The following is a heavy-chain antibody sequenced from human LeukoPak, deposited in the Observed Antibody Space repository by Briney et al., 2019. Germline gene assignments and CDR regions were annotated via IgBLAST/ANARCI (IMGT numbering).Heavy chain of an antibody. Sequence: GRSLRLSCAASGFTFSSYAMHWVRQAPGKGLEWVAVIWNDGSNKYYADSVKGRFTISRDNSKNTLYLQMNSLRAEDTAVYYCAKDDRYYGSGSYDAKNAFDIWGQGTMVTVSS. CDR3: AKDDRYYGSGSYDAKNAFDI. CDR1: GFTFSSYA. V-gene: IGHV3-30*04. J-gene: IGHJ3*02. D-gene: IGHD3-10*01. CDR2: IWNDGSNK.